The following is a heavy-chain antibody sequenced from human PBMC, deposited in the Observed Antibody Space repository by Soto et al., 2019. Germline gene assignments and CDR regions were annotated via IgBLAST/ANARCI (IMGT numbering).Heavy chain of an antibody. CDR2: IIPILGIA. V-gene: IGHV1-69*08. CDR3: ARDLNGDYGNNWFDP. D-gene: IGHD4-17*01. Sequence: QVQLVQSGAEVKKPGSSVKVSCKASGGTFSSYTISWVRQAPGQGLEWMGRIIPILGIANSAQKFQGRVTITADKSTSTAYMELSSLRSEDTAVYYCARDLNGDYGNNWFDPWGQGTLVTVSS. CDR1: GGTFSSYT. J-gene: IGHJ5*02.